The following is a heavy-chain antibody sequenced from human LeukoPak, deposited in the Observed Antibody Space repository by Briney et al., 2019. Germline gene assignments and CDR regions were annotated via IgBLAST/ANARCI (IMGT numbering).Heavy chain of an antibody. CDR3: ARDRGGSVTEPAAIGSADA. CDR1: GYTFTGYY. Sequence: GASVKVSCKASGYTFTGYYMHWVRQAPGQGLEWMGWINPNSGGTNYAQKFQGRVTMTRDTSTSTAYMELRSLRSDDTAVYSCARDRGGSVTEPAAIGSADAWGQGTLVTVSS. V-gene: IGHV1-2*02. J-gene: IGHJ5*02. D-gene: IGHD2-2*02. CDR2: INPNSGGT.